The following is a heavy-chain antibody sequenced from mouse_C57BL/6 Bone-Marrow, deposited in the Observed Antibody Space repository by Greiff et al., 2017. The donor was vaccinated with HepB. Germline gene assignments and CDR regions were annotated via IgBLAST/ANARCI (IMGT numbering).Heavy chain of an antibody. CDR2: IDPETGGT. J-gene: IGHJ2*01. CDR1: GYTFTDYE. CDR3: TRGNTTEGFDY. V-gene: IGHV1-15*01. Sequence: QVQLQQSGAELVRPGASVTLSCKASGYTFTDYEMHWVKQTPVHGLEWIGAIDPETGGTAYTQKFKGKAILTADTSSSTAYMELRSLTSEDSAVYYCTRGNTTEGFDYWGQGTTLTVSS. D-gene: IGHD1-1*01.